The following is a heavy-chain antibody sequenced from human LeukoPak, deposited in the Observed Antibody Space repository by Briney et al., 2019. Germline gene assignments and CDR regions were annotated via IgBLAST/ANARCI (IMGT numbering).Heavy chain of an antibody. CDR3: ARLRSRVRRGVNEITYFDY. V-gene: IGHV5-51*01. D-gene: IGHD3-10*01. CDR2: IYPGDSDT. Sequence: LGESLKISCKGSGYSFTSYWIGWVRQLPGKGLEWMGIIYPGDSDTRYSPSFQGQVTISANKSISTAYLQWSSLKASDTAMYYCARLRSRVRRGVNEITYFDYWGQGTLVTVSS. J-gene: IGHJ4*02. CDR1: GYSFTSYW.